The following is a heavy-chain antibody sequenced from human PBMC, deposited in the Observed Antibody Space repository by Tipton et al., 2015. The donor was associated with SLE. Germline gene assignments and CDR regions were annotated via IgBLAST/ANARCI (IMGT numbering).Heavy chain of an antibody. Sequence: TLSLTCAVHGGSLNNYYWSWIRQSPDKGLEWIGDIGHNGIANYNPSLKGRAFLSIDTSNNQFSLKIDSVTAADTAVYYCTRQYSSSYHSDSWGQGTLVSVSS. CDR1: GGSLNNYY. CDR2: IGHNGIA. D-gene: IGHD3-22*01. J-gene: IGHJ4*02. CDR3: TRQYSSSYHSDS. V-gene: IGHV4-34*01.